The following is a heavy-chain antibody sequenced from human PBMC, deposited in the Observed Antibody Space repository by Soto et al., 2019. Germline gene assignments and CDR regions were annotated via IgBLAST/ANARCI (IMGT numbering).Heavy chain of an antibody. V-gene: IGHV3-11*05. CDR2: ITGSSDYT. J-gene: IGHJ6*02. Sequence: QVQLVESGGGLVRPGGSLRLSCAASGFTFSDYYMTWIRQAPGKGQEWVSYITGSSDYTNYADSVKGRFTISRDNVKNSLYLQMNSLRAEDTAVYYCARDYYYGMDVWGQGTTVTVS. CDR1: GFTFSDYY. CDR3: ARDYYYGMDV.